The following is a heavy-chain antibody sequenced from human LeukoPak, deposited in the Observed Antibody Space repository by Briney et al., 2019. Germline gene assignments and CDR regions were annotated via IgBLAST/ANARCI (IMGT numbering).Heavy chain of an antibody. J-gene: IGHJ5*02. CDR1: GFTFNSYG. CDR3: AKGTRWFGP. Sequence: GGTLRLSCAASGFTFNSYGMNWVRQAPGKGLGWVSTISSSGGSTYYADSVKGRFTISRDNSKNTLYLQMNSLRADDTAVYYCAKGTRWFGPWGQGTLVTVSS. CDR2: ISSSGGST. V-gene: IGHV3-23*01.